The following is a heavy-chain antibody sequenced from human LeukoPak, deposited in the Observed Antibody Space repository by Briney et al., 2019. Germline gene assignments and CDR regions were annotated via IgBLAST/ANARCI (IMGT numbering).Heavy chain of an antibody. CDR2: INYGGSA. CDR3: ARGFPPGSGSRGSHAFDV. D-gene: IGHD6-19*01. V-gene: IGHV4-34*01. CDR1: EMSFSGYY. Sequence: SETLSLTCAVSEMSFSGYYWNWIRQSPGKGLEWIGEINYGGSAKYTPSLEGRGTILIDTSKNQFSLKLTSVTAADTAVYYCARGFPPGSGSRGSHAFDVWGQGTMVTVSS. J-gene: IGHJ3*01.